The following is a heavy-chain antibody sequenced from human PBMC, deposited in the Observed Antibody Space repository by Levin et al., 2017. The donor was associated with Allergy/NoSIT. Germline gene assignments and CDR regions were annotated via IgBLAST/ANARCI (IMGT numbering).Heavy chain of an antibody. J-gene: IGHJ4*02. D-gene: IGHD3-3*01. CDR1: GFTFSSYA. CDR2: ISYDGSNK. CDR3: ASGGFWSGYYSTPHDY. V-gene: IGHV3-30-3*01. Sequence: GGSLRLSCAASGFTFSSYAMHWVRQAPGKGLEWVAVISYDGSNKYYADSVKGRFTISRDNSKNTLYLQMNSLRAEDTAVYYCASGGFWSGYYSTPHDYWGQGTLVTVSS.